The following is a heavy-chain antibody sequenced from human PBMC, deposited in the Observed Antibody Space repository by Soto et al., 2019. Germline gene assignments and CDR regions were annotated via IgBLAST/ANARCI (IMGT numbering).Heavy chain of an antibody. CDR3: ARDLRIRGYYYDSSGYPAPAFDI. Sequence: SETLSLTCTVSGGSISSYYWSWIRQPPGKGLEWIGYIYYSGSTNYNPSLKSRVTISVDTSKNQFSLKLSSVTAADTAVYYCARDLRIRGYYYDSSGYPAPAFDIWGQGTMVTVSS. D-gene: IGHD3-22*01. J-gene: IGHJ3*02. CDR2: IYYSGST. V-gene: IGHV4-59*01. CDR1: GGSISSYY.